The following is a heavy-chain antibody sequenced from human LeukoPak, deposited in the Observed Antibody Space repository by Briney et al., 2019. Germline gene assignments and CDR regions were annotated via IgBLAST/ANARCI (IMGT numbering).Heavy chain of an antibody. J-gene: IGHJ4*02. CDR2: ISSSGSTI. CDR1: GFTFSDYY. CDR3: AKEGYCSGGSCYSGGTSPIDY. D-gene: IGHD2-15*01. V-gene: IGHV3-11*04. Sequence: GGSLRLSCAASGFTFSDYYMSWIRQAPGKGLEWVSYISSSGSTIYYADSVKGRFTISRDNAKNSLYLQMNSLRAEDTAVYYCAKEGYCSGGSCYSGGTSPIDYWGQGTLVTVSS.